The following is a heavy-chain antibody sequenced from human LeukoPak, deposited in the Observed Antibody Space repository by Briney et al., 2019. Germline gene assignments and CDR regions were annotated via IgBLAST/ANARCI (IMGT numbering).Heavy chain of an antibody. D-gene: IGHD5-12*01. CDR2: ISAYNGNT. Sequence: GASVKVSCKASGYTFTSYGLSWVRQGPGQGLEWMGWISAYNGNTIYAQSFQGRVTMTTDTSTTTAYMELRSLRSDDTAVYYCARDRDGYDYLADYWGQGTLVTASS. V-gene: IGHV1-18*01. J-gene: IGHJ4*02. CDR3: ARDRDGYDYLADY. CDR1: GYTFTSYG.